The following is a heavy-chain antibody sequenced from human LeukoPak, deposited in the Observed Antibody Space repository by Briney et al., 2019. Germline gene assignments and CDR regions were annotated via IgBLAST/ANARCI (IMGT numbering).Heavy chain of an antibody. D-gene: IGHD3-22*01. Sequence: GGSLRLSCAASGFTFNTYTMNWVRQAPGKGLEWVSAISGSGGSTYYADSVKGRFTISRDNSKNTLYLQMNSLRAEDTAVYYCALYYYDSSGYYDAFDIWGQGTMVTVSS. CDR1: GFTFNTYT. J-gene: IGHJ3*02. CDR3: ALYYYDSSGYYDAFDI. V-gene: IGHV3-23*01. CDR2: ISGSGGST.